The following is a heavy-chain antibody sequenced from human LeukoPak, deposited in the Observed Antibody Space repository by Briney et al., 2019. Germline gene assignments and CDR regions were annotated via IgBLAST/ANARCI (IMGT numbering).Heavy chain of an antibody. J-gene: IGHJ4*02. V-gene: IGHV4-4*07. CDR2: IYTCAST. Sequence: VLIYTCASTNYNPSLKRRVTMSVDKAKKQFSLKLSSVTAADTAVYYCARVGAGFYYYFDYWGQGTLVTVSS. CDR3: ARVGAGFYYYFDY. D-gene: IGHD1-26*01.